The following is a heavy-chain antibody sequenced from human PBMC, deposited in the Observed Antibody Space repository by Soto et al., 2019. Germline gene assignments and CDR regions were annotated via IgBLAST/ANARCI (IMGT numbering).Heavy chain of an antibody. Sequence: QVQLQESGPGLVKPSQTLSLTCTVSGGSISSGGYYWSWIRQHPGKGLEWIGYIYYSGSTYYNPSLKSRVTISIDPSKIRFSLRLSSVTAADTAVYYCARDAPYGSGSYYHYFDYWGQGTLATVSS. V-gene: IGHV4-31*03. D-gene: IGHD3-10*01. CDR2: IYYSGST. CDR1: GGSISSGGYY. CDR3: ARDAPYGSGSYYHYFDY. J-gene: IGHJ4*02.